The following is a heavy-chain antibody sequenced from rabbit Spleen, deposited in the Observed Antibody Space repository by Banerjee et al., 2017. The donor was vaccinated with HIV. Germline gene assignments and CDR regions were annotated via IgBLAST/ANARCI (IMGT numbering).Heavy chain of an antibody. V-gene: IGHV1S45*01. J-gene: IGHJ4*01. CDR1: GFSFSDRDV. Sequence: QEQLVESGGGLVQPEVSLTLTCKASGFSFSDRDVMCWVRQAPGKGLEWIACINASTGKPVYASWVNGRFTISRTSSTTVTLQMTSLAAADTATYFCARDLAGAIGWNFYLWGQGTLVTVS. D-gene: IGHD4-1*01. CDR2: INASTGKP. CDR3: ARDLAGAIGWNFYL.